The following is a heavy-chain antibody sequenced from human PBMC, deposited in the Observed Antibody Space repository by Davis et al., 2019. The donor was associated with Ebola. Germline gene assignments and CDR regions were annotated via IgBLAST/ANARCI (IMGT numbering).Heavy chain of an antibody. Sequence: GESLKISCATSGFTFTHYAMTWYRQAPGQGLQWVASVTASGGHTFYADSVKGRFTISRDISRSAVYLQMNSLRDEDTAIYYCAGDRDWAFDIWGQGTMVTVSS. V-gene: IGHV3-23*01. J-gene: IGHJ3*02. CDR1: GFTFTHYA. D-gene: IGHD2-21*01. CDR2: VTASGGHT. CDR3: AGDRDWAFDI.